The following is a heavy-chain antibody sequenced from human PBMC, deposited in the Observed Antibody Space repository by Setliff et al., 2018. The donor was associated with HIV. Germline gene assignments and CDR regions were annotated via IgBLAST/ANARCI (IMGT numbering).Heavy chain of an antibody. CDR3: ARVTSSSRGVSNWFDP. CDR1: DGSFSGYY. Sequence: SETLSLTCAVYDGSFSGYYWSWIRQPPGKGLEWIGEIDHSGSTNYNPSLRSRVIMSMDTSKNQFSLKLSSVTAADTAVYYCARVTSSSRGVSNWFDPWGQGTLVTVSS. D-gene: IGHD6-13*01. J-gene: IGHJ5*02. CDR2: IDHSGST. V-gene: IGHV4-34*01.